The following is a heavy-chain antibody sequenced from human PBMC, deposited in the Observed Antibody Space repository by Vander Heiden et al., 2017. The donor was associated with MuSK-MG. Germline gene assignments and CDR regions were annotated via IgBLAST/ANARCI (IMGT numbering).Heavy chain of an antibody. D-gene: IGHD3-16*02. CDR2: IYHSGTT. J-gene: IGHJ5*02. V-gene: IGHV4-38-2*02. Sequence: QVQLQESGPGLVKPSETLFLTRTVSGYSISSGYYGGGIRHPPGKGLYWIGIIYHSGTTYYNPARKSRVTISVDTSKNQFSLKLSPMTAADTAVYYLAGGGSYRSPNWFDPWGQGTLVTVSS. CDR3: AGGGSYRSPNWFDP. CDR1: GYSISSGYY.